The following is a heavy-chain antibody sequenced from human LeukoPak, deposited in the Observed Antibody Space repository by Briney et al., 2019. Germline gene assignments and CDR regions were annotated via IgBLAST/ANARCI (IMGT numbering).Heavy chain of an antibody. V-gene: IGHV4-39*01. J-gene: IGHJ5*02. Sequence: PSETLSLTCTVSGGSMSRSSDYWAWIRQPPGKGLEWIGSVYYTGSANYNPSFRSRVTVSIDTSKNQFFLKVTSVTAADTAIYYCARSNSWPVGWFDPWGQGILVTVSS. CDR3: ARSNSWPVGWFDP. D-gene: IGHD2-21*01. CDR2: VYYTGSA. CDR1: GGSMSRSSDY.